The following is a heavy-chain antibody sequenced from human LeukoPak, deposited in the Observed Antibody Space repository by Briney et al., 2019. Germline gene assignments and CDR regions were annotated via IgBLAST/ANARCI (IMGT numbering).Heavy chain of an antibody. CDR1: GFTFSSYA. V-gene: IGHV3-30*04. CDR3: ARETGIAVSGTPGYMDV. Sequence: GRSLRLSCAASGFTFSSYAMHWVRQAPGKGLEWVAVISYDGSNKYYADSVKGRFSISRDNSKNTLYLQMNSLRAEDTAVYHCARETGIAVSGTPGYMDVWGKGTTVTVSS. D-gene: IGHD6-19*01. CDR2: ISYDGSNK. J-gene: IGHJ6*03.